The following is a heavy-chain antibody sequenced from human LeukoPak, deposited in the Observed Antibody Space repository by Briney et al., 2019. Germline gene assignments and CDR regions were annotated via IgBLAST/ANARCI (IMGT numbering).Heavy chain of an antibody. CDR3: ARGGKYYDSSGYRFYYYYYMDV. Sequence: PSETLSLTCTVSGGSISSYYWSWIRQPAGKGLEWIGRIYTSGSTNYNPSLKSRVTMSVDTSKNQFSLKLSSVTAADTAVYYCARGGKYYDSSGYRFYYYYYMDVWGKGTTVTISS. J-gene: IGHJ6*03. CDR2: IYTSGST. D-gene: IGHD3-22*01. V-gene: IGHV4-4*07. CDR1: GGSISSYY.